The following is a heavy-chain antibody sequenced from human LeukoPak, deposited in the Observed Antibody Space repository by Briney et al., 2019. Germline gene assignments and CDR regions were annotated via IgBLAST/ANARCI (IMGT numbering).Heavy chain of an antibody. CDR2: FNPILETT. D-gene: IGHD3-10*02. Sequence: SVKVSCTATGGTFDKYAITWVRQAPGQGLEWMGWFNPILETTRNAHQFQGRVTITADKSTDTASMELSSLRPDDTAVYYCARVGKDSPMVGGGYIHYFYHMDVWGKGTTVTVS. CDR1: GGTFDKYA. CDR3: ARVGKDSPMVGGGYIHYFYHMDV. V-gene: IGHV1-69*06. J-gene: IGHJ6*03.